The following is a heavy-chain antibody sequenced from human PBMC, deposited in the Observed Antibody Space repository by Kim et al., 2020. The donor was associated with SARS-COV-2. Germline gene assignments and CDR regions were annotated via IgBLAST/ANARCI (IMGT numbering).Heavy chain of an antibody. Sequence: YADSVKGRFTIPRDNSKNTLYLQMNSLRAEDTAVYYCAKWGYYYYGMDVWGQGTTVTVSS. J-gene: IGHJ6*02. V-gene: IGHV3-33*06. D-gene: IGHD3-16*01. CDR3: AKWGYYYYGMDV.